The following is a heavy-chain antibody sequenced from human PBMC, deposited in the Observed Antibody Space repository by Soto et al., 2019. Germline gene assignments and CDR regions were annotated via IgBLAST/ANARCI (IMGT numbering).Heavy chain of an antibody. CDR2: IGTAGDT. Sequence: EVQLVESGGGLVQPGGSLRLSCAGSGFTFSSYDMHWVRQVTGKGLEWVSAIGTAGDTYYPGSVKGRFTISRENAKNSLYLQMNSLRAEDTAVYYCARVRYYDSSGYYRVMDVWGQGTTVTVYS. CDR1: GFTFSSYD. V-gene: IGHV3-13*01. CDR3: ARVRYYDSSGYYRVMDV. J-gene: IGHJ6*02. D-gene: IGHD3-22*01.